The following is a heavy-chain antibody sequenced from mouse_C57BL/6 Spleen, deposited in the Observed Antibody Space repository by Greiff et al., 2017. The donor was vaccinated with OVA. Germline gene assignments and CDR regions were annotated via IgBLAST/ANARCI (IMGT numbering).Heavy chain of an antibody. D-gene: IGHD2-1*01. J-gene: IGHJ1*03. V-gene: IGHV1-82*01. Sequence: QVQLKESGPELVKPGASVKISCKASGYAFSSSWMNWVKQRPGKGLEWIGRIYPGDGDTNYNGKFKGKATLTADKSSSTAYMQLSSLTSEDSAVYFCAREDGTHWYFDVWGTGTTVTVSS. CDR3: AREDGTHWYFDV. CDR2: IYPGDGDT. CDR1: GYAFSSSW.